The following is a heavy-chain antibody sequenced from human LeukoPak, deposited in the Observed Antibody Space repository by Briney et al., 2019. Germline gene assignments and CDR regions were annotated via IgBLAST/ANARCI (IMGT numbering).Heavy chain of an antibody. Sequence: GGSLRLSCAASGLSFSTYSMNWVRQAPGKGLEWVSSISSSSIYRYYADSVKGRFTISRDNSKNTLYLQMNSLRAEDTAVYYCAKRYYYMDVWGKGTTVTVSS. CDR2: ISSSSIYR. CDR3: AKRYYYMDV. CDR1: GLSFSTYS. J-gene: IGHJ6*03. V-gene: IGHV3-21*04.